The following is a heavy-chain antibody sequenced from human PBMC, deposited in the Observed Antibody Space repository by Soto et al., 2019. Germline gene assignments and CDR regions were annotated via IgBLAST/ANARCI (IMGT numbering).Heavy chain of an antibody. Sequence: PGGSLRLSCAASGFPFRSSSVNWVRQAPGKGLEWLSSISSSSYYIFYADSVKGRFTISRDNAKNSLYLQMHCLSAEDTAVYYCARDLGEVSAFWGQGTPVTVSS. CDR1: GFPFRSSS. CDR2: ISSSSYYI. D-gene: IGHD3-10*01. CDR3: ARDLGEVSAF. J-gene: IGHJ4*02. V-gene: IGHV3-21*01.